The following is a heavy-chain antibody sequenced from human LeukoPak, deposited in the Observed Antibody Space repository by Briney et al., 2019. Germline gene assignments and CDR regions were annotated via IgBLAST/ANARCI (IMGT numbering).Heavy chain of an antibody. V-gene: IGHV4-31*03. CDR3: ARWYYYDSSGYHGYFQH. J-gene: IGHJ1*01. CDR2: IYYSGST. D-gene: IGHD3-22*01. Sequence: SETLSLTCTVSGGSISSGGYYWSWIRQHPGKGLEWIGYIYYSGSTYYNPSLKSRVTISVDTSKNQFSLKLSSVTAADTAVYYCARWYYYDSSGYHGYFQHWGQGTLVTVSS. CDR1: GGSISSGGYY.